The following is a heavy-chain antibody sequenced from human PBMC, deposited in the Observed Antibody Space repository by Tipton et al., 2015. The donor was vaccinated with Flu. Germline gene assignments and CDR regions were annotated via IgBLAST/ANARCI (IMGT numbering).Heavy chain of an antibody. D-gene: IGHD3-3*01. CDR3: ASVPAYEGWFDS. V-gene: IGHV4-61*09. CDR2: IYTSGST. Sequence: TLSLTCTVSGGSISSSNYYWTWIRQPAGKGLEWIGQIYTSGSTKYNPSLKSRVTMSGDTSKNQFSLNLTSVTAADTAVYYCASVPAYEGWFDSWGQGTLVTVSS. J-gene: IGHJ5*01. CDR1: GGSISSSNYY.